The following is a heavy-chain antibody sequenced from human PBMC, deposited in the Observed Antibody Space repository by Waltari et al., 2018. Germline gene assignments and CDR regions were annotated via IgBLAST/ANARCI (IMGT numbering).Heavy chain of an antibody. J-gene: IGHJ4*02. V-gene: IGHV3-15*01. Sequence: EVQLVESGGGLVKPGGSLRLSCAASGFTFINVWMTWVRQAPGKWMVWVGRIKSKAAGGTIEYAAPVEGRCTISRDNSKNTMYMQMNNLKTEDTAMYYCATVVKTPSGYDYWGQGTLVTGSS. CDR3: ATVVKTPSGYDY. CDR1: GFTFINVW. D-gene: IGHD3-9*01. CDR2: IKSKAAGGTI.